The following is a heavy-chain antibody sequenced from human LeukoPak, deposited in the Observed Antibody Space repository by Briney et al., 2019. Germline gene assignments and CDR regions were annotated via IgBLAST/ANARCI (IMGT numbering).Heavy chain of an antibody. CDR1: GFTFSSYS. V-gene: IGHV3-21*01. CDR3: ARDVLGSYGYYYYMDV. Sequence: GGSLRLSCAASGFTFSSYSMNWVRQAPGKGLEWVSSISSSSSYIYYADSVKGRFTISRDNAKNSLYLQMNSLRAEDTAVYYCARDVLGSYGYYYYMDVWGKGTTVTVSS. D-gene: IGHD5-18*01. CDR2: ISSSSSYI. J-gene: IGHJ6*03.